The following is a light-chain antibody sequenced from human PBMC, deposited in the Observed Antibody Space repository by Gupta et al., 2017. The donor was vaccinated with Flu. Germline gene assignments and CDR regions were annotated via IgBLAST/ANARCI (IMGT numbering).Light chain of an antibody. CDR1: QSIRSY. Sequence: SSLSASVGDRVTITCRASQSIRSYLNWYQQKPGKAPKLLIYAASTLQSWVPSRFSGSGSWTDFTLTISSLQPEDFATYYCQQSYSTPRFAFGPGTKVDIK. J-gene: IGKJ3*01. CDR2: AAS. CDR3: QQSYSTPRFA. V-gene: IGKV1-39*01.